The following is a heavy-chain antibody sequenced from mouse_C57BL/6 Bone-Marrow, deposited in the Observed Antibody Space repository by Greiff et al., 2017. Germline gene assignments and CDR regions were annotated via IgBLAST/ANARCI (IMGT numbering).Heavy chain of an antibody. CDR1: GFTFSDYY. CDR2: ISNGGGST. Sequence: EVKLVESGGGLVQPGGSLKLSCAASGFTFSDYYMYWVRQTPEKRLEWVAYISNGGGSTYYPDTVKGRFTISRDNAKNTLYLQMRRLKSEDTAMYYCARSYYSNYLDYWGQGTTLTVSS. CDR3: ARSYYSNYLDY. J-gene: IGHJ2*01. D-gene: IGHD2-5*01. V-gene: IGHV5-12*01.